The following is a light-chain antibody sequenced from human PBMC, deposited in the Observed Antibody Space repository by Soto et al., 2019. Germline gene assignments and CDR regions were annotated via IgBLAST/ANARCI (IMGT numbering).Light chain of an antibody. CDR3: QQYNNWPPP. J-gene: IGKJ1*01. CDR2: DAS. CDR1: QSVKTF. V-gene: IGKV3-11*01. Sequence: EIVLTQSPGTLSLSPGERATLSCRASQSVKTFLVWYQHRPGQAPRVLIYDASHRATGIPARFSGSGSGTDFTLTITSLQSEDFAVYYCQQYNNWPPPFGQGTKVDIK.